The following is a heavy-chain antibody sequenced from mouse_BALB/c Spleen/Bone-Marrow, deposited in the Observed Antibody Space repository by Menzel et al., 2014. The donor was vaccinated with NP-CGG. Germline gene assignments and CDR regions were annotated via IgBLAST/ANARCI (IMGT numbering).Heavy chain of an antibody. V-gene: IGHV3-8*02. CDR2: ISYSGST. J-gene: IGHJ1*01. Sequence: EVKLQESGPSLVKPSQTLSLTCSVTGDSITSGYWNWIRKFPGNRLEYMGYISYSGSTYYNPSLKSRISITRDTSKNQYYLQLNSVTTEDTATYYCARIYHDSHWYFDVWGAGTTVTVSS. D-gene: IGHD2-4*01. CDR1: GDSITSGY. CDR3: ARIYHDSHWYFDV.